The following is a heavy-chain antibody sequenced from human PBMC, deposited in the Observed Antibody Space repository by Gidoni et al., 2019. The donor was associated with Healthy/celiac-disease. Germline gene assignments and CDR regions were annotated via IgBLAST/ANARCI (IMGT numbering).Heavy chain of an antibody. Sequence: QVTLKESGPALVTPTQTLTLTCTFSGFSLSTSGMRVSWIRQPPGKALEWLARIDWDDDKFYSTSLKTRLTISKDTSKNQVVLTMTNMDPVDTATYYCARTPLGIAVDDYWGQGTLVTVSS. CDR1: GFSLSTSGMR. V-gene: IGHV2-70*04. CDR3: ARTPLGIAVDDY. CDR2: IDWDDDK. J-gene: IGHJ4*02. D-gene: IGHD6-19*01.